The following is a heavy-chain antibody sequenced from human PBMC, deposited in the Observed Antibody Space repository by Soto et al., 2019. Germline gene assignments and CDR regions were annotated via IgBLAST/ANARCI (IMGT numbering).Heavy chain of an antibody. J-gene: IGHJ6*03. D-gene: IGHD2-15*01. CDR3: ARDPRYCRGGSCYSDYFYYYMDV. V-gene: IGHV3-48*01. CDR2: ISSSSSDI. Sequence: GGSLRLSCAASGFIFSNYGMNWVRQAPGKGPEWVSYISSSSSDIFYADSVKGRFTISRDNAKNSLYLQMNSLRAEDTALYYCARDPRYCRGGSCYSDYFYYYMDVWGKGTTVTVSS. CDR1: GFIFSNYG.